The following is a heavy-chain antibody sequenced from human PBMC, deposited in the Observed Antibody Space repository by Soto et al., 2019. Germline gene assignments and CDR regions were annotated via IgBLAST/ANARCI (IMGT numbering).Heavy chain of an antibody. CDR2: ISAHNGNT. D-gene: IGHD1-1*01. CDR1: GYTFTTYG. Sequence: QVHLVQSGAEVKKPGASVKVSCKGSGYTFTTYGITWVRQAPGQGLEWMGLISAHNGNTNYAQKLQGRVTVTRDTPTSTAYVELRSLGSDDTAVYDCARGRYGDYWGQGALVTVSS. CDR3: ARGRYGDY. J-gene: IGHJ4*02. V-gene: IGHV1-18*01.